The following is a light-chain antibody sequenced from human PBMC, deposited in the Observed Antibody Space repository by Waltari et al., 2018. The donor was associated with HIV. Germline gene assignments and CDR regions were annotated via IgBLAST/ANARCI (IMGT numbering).Light chain of an antibody. CDR1: SGHSSYA. V-gene: IGLV4-69*01. J-gene: IGLJ2*01. CDR3: LTCDTGIQV. CDR2: LNSDCRH. Sequence: QLVLTQSPSASASLRASVTLTCTLSSGHSSYAIASHQQQPQKGPRYVMKLNSDCRHRRGDGIPERCSGSSSEAERYLTIASLQPEDEADYYGLTCDTGIQVFGGGTKLTAL.